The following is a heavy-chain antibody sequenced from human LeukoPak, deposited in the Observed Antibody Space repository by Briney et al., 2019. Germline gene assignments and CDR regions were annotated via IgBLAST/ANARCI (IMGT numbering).Heavy chain of an antibody. CDR3: ARGPLDYGSGSYYNLHFDY. Sequence: GESLKISCKGSGYSFTSYWIGWVRQMPGKGLEWMGIIYPGDSDTRYSPSFQGQVTISADKSISTAYLQWSSLKASDTAMYYCARGPLDYGSGSYYNLHFDYWGQGTLVTVSS. V-gene: IGHV5-51*01. J-gene: IGHJ4*02. CDR2: IYPGDSDT. CDR1: GYSFTSYW. D-gene: IGHD3-10*01.